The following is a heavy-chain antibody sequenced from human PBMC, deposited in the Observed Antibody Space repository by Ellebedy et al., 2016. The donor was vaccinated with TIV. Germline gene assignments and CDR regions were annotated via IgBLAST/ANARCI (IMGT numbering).Heavy chain of an antibody. CDR3: ARSLDSYGSGSYFNS. V-gene: IGHV1-46*01. CDR1: GYTFTSYF. Sequence: AASVKVSCKASGYTFTSYFMNWARQAPGLGFEWMGIINPSGGTTSYAQKFQGRVTMTRDTSTSTVYMELSSLRSEDTAVYYCARSLDSYGSGSYFNSWGQGTLVTVSS. D-gene: IGHD3-10*01. CDR2: INPSGGTT. J-gene: IGHJ4*02.